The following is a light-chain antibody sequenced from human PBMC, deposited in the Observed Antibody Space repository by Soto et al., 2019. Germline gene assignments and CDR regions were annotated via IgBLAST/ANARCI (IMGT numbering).Light chain of an antibody. Sequence: QSALTQPASVSASPVQSISISCTGTSNDVGAFDYVSWYQQHPGKAPELIIFEVFNRPSGVSTRFSGSKSGSTASLTISGLQAEDEADYFCSSYTTNNGHVFGGGTKVTVL. CDR2: EVF. J-gene: IGLJ2*01. V-gene: IGLV2-14*01. CDR3: SSYTTNNGHV. CDR1: SNDVGAFDY.